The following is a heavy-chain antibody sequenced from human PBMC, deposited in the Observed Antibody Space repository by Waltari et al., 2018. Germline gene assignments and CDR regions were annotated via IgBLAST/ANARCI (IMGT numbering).Heavy chain of an antibody. D-gene: IGHD3-3*01. CDR1: GFTFSSYG. J-gene: IGHJ4*02. Sequence: QVQLVESGGGVVQPGGSLRLSCAASGFTFSSYGMHWVRQAPGKGLEGVAFIRYDGSNKYYADSVKGRFTISRDNSKNTLYLQMNSLRAEDTAVYYCAKDFPYDFWSGYTLDYWGQGTLVTVSS. V-gene: IGHV3-30*02. CDR3: AKDFPYDFWSGYTLDY. CDR2: IRYDGSNK.